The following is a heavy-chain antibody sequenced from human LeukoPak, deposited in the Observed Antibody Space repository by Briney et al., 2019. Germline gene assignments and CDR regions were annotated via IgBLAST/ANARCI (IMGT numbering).Heavy chain of an antibody. CDR3: ARAPLGIRFLEWQFDY. J-gene: IGHJ4*02. V-gene: IGHV4-59*01. D-gene: IGHD3-3*01. CDR2: IYYSGST. Sequence: PSETLSLTCTVSGGSISSYYWSWIRQPPGKGLGWIGYIYYSGSTNYNPSLKSRVTISVDTSKNQFSLKLSSVTAADTAVYYCARAPLGIRFLEWQFDYWGQGTLVTVSS. CDR1: GGSISSYY.